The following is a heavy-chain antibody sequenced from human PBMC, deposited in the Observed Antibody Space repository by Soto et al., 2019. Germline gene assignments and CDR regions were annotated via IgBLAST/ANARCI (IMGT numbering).Heavy chain of an antibody. V-gene: IGHV3-23*01. Sequence: EVQLLESGGGLVQPGGSLRLSCAASGSTFSSYGMSWVRQAPGKGLEWVSVISDGGGSTFYADSVKGRFTISRDNSRNTLYLQMDSLRGEYTAVYYWAGEDDFAFGYWGQGTLVTVSS. CDR1: GSTFSSYG. CDR3: AGEDDFAFGY. D-gene: IGHD3-10*01. J-gene: IGHJ4*02. CDR2: ISDGGGST.